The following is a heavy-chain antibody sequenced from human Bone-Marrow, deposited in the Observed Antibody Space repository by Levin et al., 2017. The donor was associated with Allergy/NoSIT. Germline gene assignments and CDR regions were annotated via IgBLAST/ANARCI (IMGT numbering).Heavy chain of an antibody. CDR3: ARVVPASEYYYYYGMDV. CDR1: GYTFTSYG. Sequence: ASVKVSCKASGYTFTSYGISWVRQAPGQGLEWMGWISAYNGNTNYAQKLQGRVTMTTDTSTSTAYMELRSLRSDDTAVYYCARVVPASEYYYYYGMDVWGQGTTVTVSS. J-gene: IGHJ6*02. D-gene: IGHD2-2*01. V-gene: IGHV1-18*01. CDR2: ISAYNGNT.